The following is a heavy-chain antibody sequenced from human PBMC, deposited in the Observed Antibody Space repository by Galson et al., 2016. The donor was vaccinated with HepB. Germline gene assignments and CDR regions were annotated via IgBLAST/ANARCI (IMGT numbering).Heavy chain of an antibody. Sequence: SLRLSCAASGFSFSTCAMTWVRQAPGKGLEWVAAISGSGAATYYADSVQGRFSISRDNAKNTLDLQMNSLRDEDTAVYYCARVSYITMMVVVVDPWGQGTLVTVSS. D-gene: IGHD3-22*01. CDR2: ISGSGAAT. CDR1: GFSFSTCA. CDR3: ARVSYITMMVVVVDP. J-gene: IGHJ5*02. V-gene: IGHV3-23*01.